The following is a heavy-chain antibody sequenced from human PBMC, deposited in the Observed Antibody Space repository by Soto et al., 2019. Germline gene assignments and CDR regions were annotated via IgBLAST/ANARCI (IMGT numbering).Heavy chain of an antibody. CDR1: GVTFSVSA. V-gene: IGHV3-73*01. J-gene: IGHJ4*02. CDR3: TRSLEY. Sequence: GGSLSHSCAASGVTFSVSAMHWVRQASGKGLEWVGRIRSKANSYATAYAASVKGRFTISRDDSKNTAYLQMNSLKTEDTAVYYCTRSLEYWGQGTLVTVSS. CDR2: IRSKANSYAT.